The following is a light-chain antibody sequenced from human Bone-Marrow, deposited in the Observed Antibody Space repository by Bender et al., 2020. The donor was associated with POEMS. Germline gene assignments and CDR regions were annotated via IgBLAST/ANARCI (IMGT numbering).Light chain of an antibody. CDR1: SSNIGTNP. V-gene: IGLV1-44*01. Sequence: QSVLTQPPSASGTPGQRVTISCSGSSSNIGTNPVNWYQQLPGTAPKLLIYINNQRPSGVPDRFSGSKSGSTASLTISGLQIEDEADYYCFSYAGSDTRVFGGGTKLTVL. CDR3: FSYAGSDTRV. J-gene: IGLJ3*02. CDR2: INN.